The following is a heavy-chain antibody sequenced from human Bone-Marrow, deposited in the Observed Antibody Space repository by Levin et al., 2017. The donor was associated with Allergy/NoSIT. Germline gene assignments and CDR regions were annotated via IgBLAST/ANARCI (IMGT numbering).Heavy chain of an antibody. Sequence: ASVKVSCKASGYTFTSYDINWVRQATGQGLEWMGWMNPNSGNTGYAQKFQGRVTMTRNTSISTAYMELSSLRSEDTAVYYCASTLRYFDWFPSSYYYYGMDVWGQGTTVTVSS. CDR2: MNPNSGNT. D-gene: IGHD3-9*01. J-gene: IGHJ6*02. V-gene: IGHV1-8*01. CDR1: GYTFTSYD. CDR3: ASTLRYFDWFPSSYYYYGMDV.